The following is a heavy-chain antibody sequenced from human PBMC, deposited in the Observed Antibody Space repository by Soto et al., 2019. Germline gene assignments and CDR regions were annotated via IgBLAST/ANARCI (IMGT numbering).Heavy chain of an antibody. CDR3: ARRNVPDGYILIPLDAFDI. D-gene: IGHD5-12*01. V-gene: IGHV5-51*01. CDR2: IYPGDSDT. Sequence: PGESLKISCKGSGYSFTSYWIGWVRQMPGKGLEWMGIIYPGDSDTRYSPSFQGQVTISADKSISTAYLQWSSLKASDTAMYYCARRNVPDGYILIPLDAFDIWGQGTMVTVSS. J-gene: IGHJ3*02. CDR1: GYSFTSYW.